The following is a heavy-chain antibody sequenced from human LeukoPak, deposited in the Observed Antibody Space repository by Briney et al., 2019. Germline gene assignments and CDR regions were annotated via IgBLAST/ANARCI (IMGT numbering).Heavy chain of an antibody. J-gene: IGHJ6*02. Sequence: SVKVSCKASGGTFSSYAISWVRQAPGQGLEWMGGIIPIFGTANYAQKFQGRVTITADESTSTAYMELSSLRFEDTAVYYCARSFVVVPAAYYYYGMDVWGQGTTVTVSS. CDR1: GGTFSSYA. CDR3: ARSFVVVPAAYYYYGMDV. V-gene: IGHV1-69*13. CDR2: IIPIFGTA. D-gene: IGHD2-2*01.